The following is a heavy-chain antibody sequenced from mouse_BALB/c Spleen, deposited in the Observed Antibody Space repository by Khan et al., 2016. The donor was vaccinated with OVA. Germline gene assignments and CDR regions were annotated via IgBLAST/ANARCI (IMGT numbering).Heavy chain of an antibody. CDR1: GDTFTNYG. D-gene: IGHD2-10*01. CDR2: INTYTGEP. Sequence: QVQLQQSGPELKKPGETVKISCKASGDTFTNYGMNWVKQSPGKGLTWMGWINTYTGEPTYADDFKGRFAFSLETSASTAYLQINNLKHEDTATYFCARPPYFSNVMGYWGQGTTVTVSS. CDR3: ARPPYFSNVMGY. V-gene: IGHV9-3-1*01. J-gene: IGHJ4*01.